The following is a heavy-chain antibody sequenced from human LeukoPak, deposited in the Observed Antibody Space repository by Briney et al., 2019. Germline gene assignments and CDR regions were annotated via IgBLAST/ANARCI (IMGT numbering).Heavy chain of an antibody. CDR3: AKGYVYLVAFVI. J-gene: IGHJ3*02. Sequence: GGSLRLSCAASGFTFDDYAMHWVRQAPGKGLEWVSGISWNSGSIGYADSVKGRFTISRDNAKNSLYLQMNSLRAEDTALYYCAKGYVYLVAFVIWGQGTMVTVFS. D-gene: IGHD3-16*01. V-gene: IGHV3-9*01. CDR2: ISWNSGSI. CDR1: GFTFDDYA.